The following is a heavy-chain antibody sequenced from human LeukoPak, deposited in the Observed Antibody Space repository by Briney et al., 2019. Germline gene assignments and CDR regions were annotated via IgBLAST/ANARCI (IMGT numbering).Heavy chain of an antibody. D-gene: IGHD2-2*01. CDR1: EFIFSGYW. Sequence: GGSLRLSCAASEFIFSGYWMNWVRQAPGKGLEWVANIKQDGSEKQYVDSVRGRFTISRDNAKNSLYLQMNSLRAEDTALYYCARAPITSPFYFDYWGQGTLVTVSS. V-gene: IGHV3-7*03. J-gene: IGHJ4*02. CDR3: ARAPITSPFYFDY. CDR2: IKQDGSEK.